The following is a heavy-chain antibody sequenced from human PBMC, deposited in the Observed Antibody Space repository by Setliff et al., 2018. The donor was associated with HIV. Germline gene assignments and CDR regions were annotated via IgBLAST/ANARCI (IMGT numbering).Heavy chain of an antibody. D-gene: IGHD4-17*01. Sequence: PGGCLRLSCAASGFTFSSYWMSWVRQAPGKGLEWVANIKQDGSEKYYVDSVKGRFTISRDNAKNSLYLQMNSLRAEDTAVYYCAREPSTVTTDYFDYWGQGTLVTVSS. CDR3: AREPSTVTTDYFDY. CDR1: GFTFSSYW. V-gene: IGHV3-7*01. CDR2: IKQDGSEK. J-gene: IGHJ4*02.